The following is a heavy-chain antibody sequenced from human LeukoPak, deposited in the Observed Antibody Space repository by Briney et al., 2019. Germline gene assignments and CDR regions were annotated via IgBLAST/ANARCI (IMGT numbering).Heavy chain of an antibody. D-gene: IGHD6-19*01. Sequence: GGSLRLSCAASGFTFSSYEMNWVRQAPGKGLEWVSYISSSGSTINYADSVKGRFTISRDNAKNSLYLQMNSLRAEDTAVYYCAREPEEYSSGWRPYYFDYWGQGTLVTVSS. CDR2: ISSSGSTI. CDR3: AREPEEYSSGWRPYYFDY. J-gene: IGHJ4*02. CDR1: GFTFSSYE. V-gene: IGHV3-48*03.